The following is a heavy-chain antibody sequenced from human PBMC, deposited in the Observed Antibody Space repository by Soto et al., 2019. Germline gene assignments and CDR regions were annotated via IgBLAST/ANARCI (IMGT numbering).Heavy chain of an antibody. CDR3: ARLYGSHSVGWFDP. CDR2: IYWDDDK. J-gene: IGHJ5*02. CDR1: GFSLTTSGVG. V-gene: IGHV2-5*02. D-gene: IGHD4-17*01. Sequence: QITLRESGPTLVKPTQTLTLTCTFSGFSLTTSGVGVGWIRQPPGKALEWLALIYWDDDKRYSPSLKSRLTITKDTSKNQVVLTMTNMDPVDTATYYCARLYGSHSVGWFDPWGQGTLVTVSS.